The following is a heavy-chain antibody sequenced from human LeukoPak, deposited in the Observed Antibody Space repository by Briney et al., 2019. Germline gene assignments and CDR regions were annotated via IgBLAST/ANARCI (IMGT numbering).Heavy chain of an antibody. V-gene: IGHV1-24*01. D-gene: IGHD1-26*01. CDR1: GYTLTELS. Sequence: ASVKVSCKVSGYTLTELSMHWVRQAPGKGLEWMGGFDPEDGETSYAQKFQGRVTMTRDTSTSTVYMELSSLRSEDTAVYYCARGAWQWDYWGQGTLVTVSS. CDR3: ARGAWQWDY. J-gene: IGHJ4*02. CDR2: FDPEDGET.